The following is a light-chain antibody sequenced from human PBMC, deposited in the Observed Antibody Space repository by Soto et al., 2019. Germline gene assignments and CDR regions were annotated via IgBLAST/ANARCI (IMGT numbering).Light chain of an antibody. V-gene: IGKV1-5*03. J-gene: IGKJ1*01. Sequence: DIQMTQSPSTLSGSVGDRVTITCRASQTISSWLAWYQQKPGKAPKLLIYQASTLKSGVPSRFTGSGSGTEFTLSISSLQPDDFAPYYCQHSNSYSEAFGQGTK. CDR2: QAS. CDR3: QHSNSYSEA. CDR1: QTISSW.